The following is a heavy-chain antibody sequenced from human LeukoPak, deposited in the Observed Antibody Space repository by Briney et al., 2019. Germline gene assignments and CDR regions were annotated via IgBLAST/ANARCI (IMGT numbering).Heavy chain of an antibody. CDR1: GFTFSSYG. Sequence: GGSLRLSCAASGFTFSSYGMHWVRQAPGKGLEWVAVISYDGSNKYYADSVKGRFTISRDNSKNTLYLQMNSLRAEDTAVYYCANSVQEFDYWGQGTLVTVSS. J-gene: IGHJ4*02. CDR3: ANSVQEFDY. V-gene: IGHV3-30*18. D-gene: IGHD1-1*01. CDR2: ISYDGSNK.